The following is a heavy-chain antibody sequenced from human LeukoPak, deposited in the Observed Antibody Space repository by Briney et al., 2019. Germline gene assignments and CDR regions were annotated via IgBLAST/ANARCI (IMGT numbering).Heavy chain of an antibody. CDR3: ARLDTTMVMGYYYYNGLDV. J-gene: IGHJ6*02. D-gene: IGHD5-18*01. CDR2: IYHSGST. Sequence: SETLSLTCTVSGGSISSGGYYWSWIRQPPGKGLEWIGYIYHSGSTNYNPSLKSRVTISVDTSKNRFSLRLSSVTAADTAVYYCARLDTTMVMGYYYYNGLDVWGQGTAVTVSS. V-gene: IGHV4-61*08. CDR1: GGSISSGGYY.